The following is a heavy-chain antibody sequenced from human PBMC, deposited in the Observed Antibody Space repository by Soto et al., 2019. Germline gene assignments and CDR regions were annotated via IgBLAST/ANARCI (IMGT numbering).Heavy chain of an antibody. J-gene: IGHJ4*02. CDR3: ATQSGVDTAMENDY. Sequence: EVQLLESGGGLVQPGGSLRLSCAASGFTFSSYAMSWVRQAPGKGLEWVSAISGSGGSTYYADSVKGRFTISRDNSKNTQYLQMNSLRAEDTAVYYCATQSGVDTAMENDYWGQGTLVTVSS. V-gene: IGHV3-23*01. D-gene: IGHD5-18*01. CDR1: GFTFSSYA. CDR2: ISGSGGST.